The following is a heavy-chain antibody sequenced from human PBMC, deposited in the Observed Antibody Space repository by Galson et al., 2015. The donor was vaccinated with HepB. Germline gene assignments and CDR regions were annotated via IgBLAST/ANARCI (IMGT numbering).Heavy chain of an antibody. J-gene: IGHJ4*02. V-gene: IGHV3-30*18. Sequence: SLRLSCAASGFTFSTCGMRWVRQAPGKGLEWVAVISYDGSTKYYADSVKGRLTISRDNSKDTLYLQMNSLRVEDTAVYYCAKVGAPYQLYYDGSGIFDYWGQGTLVTVSS. CDR2: ISYDGSTK. CDR1: GFTFSTCG. CDR3: AKVGAPYQLYYDGSGIFDY. D-gene: IGHD3-22*01.